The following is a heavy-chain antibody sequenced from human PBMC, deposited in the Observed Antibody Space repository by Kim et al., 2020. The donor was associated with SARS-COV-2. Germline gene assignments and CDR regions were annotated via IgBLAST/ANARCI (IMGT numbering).Heavy chain of an antibody. J-gene: IGHJ5*02. Sequence: ASVKVSCKASGYSFTASDIYWVRQAPGQGLEWMGWISTYNYNRKYAQNLQGRATMTIDTSTSTAYLVLRSLRSDDTAVYYCARDLGRKYDPWGQGTLVTVSS. CDR1: GYSFTASD. V-gene: IGHV1-18*01. CDR3: ARDLGRKYDP. CDR2: ISTYNYNR.